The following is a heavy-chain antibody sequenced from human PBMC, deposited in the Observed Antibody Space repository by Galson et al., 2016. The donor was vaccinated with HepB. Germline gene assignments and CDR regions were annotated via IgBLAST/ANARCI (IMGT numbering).Heavy chain of an antibody. J-gene: IGHJ5*02. D-gene: IGHD3-16*01. CDR2: LPEDGSGK. Sequence: SLRLSCASSGFTFNDYALVWVRQAPGQGPEWVAVLPEDGSGKNYPGSGKGRFIISRDNSRNMLYLEVNSLRAEDTAVYYCARASTKGGTYCFDPWGQGTLVTVSS. CDR3: ARASTKGGTYCFDP. CDR1: GFTFNDYA. V-gene: IGHV3-30-3*01.